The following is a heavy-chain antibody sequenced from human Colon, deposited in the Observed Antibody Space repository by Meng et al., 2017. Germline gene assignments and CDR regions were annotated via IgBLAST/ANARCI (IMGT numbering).Heavy chain of an antibody. V-gene: IGHV4-30-4*01. J-gene: IGHJ5*02. D-gene: IGHD4-17*01. CDR3: ARDRKHYGERGWFDP. Sequence: QGALRESGPGLGQPSQTLSLPCTVSGGSISSGDYYWSWIRQPPGKGLEWIGYIYYSGSTYSNASLKSRVTISIDRSKNQFSLKLSSVTAADTAVYYCARDRKHYGERGWFDPWGQGTLVTVSS. CDR2: IYYSGST. CDR1: GGSISSGDYY.